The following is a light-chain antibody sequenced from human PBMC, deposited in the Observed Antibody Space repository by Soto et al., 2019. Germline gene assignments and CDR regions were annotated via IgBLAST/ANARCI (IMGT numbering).Light chain of an antibody. CDR3: AAWDDSLNGVI. CDR2: SDN. Sequence: QSVLTQPPSASGTPGQRVTISCSGSGSNIGSNTVNWYQQLPGTAPKLLIYSDNQRPSGVPDRFSGSTSGTSASLAISGLQSEDEADYYCAAWDDSLNGVIFGGGTKLTVL. J-gene: IGLJ2*01. CDR1: GSNIGSNT. V-gene: IGLV1-44*01.